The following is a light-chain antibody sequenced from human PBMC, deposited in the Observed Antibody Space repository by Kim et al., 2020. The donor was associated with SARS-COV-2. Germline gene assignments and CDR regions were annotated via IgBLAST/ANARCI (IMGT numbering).Light chain of an antibody. Sequence: EIVLTQSPATLSLSPGERATLSCRASQSVSSNLAWYQQKPGQAPRLLIYDASNRATGNPVRFSGSGSGTDVTLTISSLEPADSAVYYCQHRRRWPPHATFGGGTKVDIK. J-gene: IGKJ4*01. CDR1: QSVSSN. V-gene: IGKV3-11*01. CDR3: QHRRRWPPHAT. CDR2: DAS.